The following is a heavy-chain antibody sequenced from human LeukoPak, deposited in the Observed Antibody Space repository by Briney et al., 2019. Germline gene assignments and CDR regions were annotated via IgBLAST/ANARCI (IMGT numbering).Heavy chain of an antibody. Sequence: SETLSLTCAVYGGSFSGYYWSWIRQPPGKGLEWIGYIYYSGSTNYNPSLKSRVTISVDTSKNQFSLKLSSVTAADTAVYYCARGPHSSSWYYYYYMDVWGKGTTVTVSS. CDR1: GGSFSGYY. CDR2: IYYSGST. V-gene: IGHV4-59*01. D-gene: IGHD6-13*01. J-gene: IGHJ6*03. CDR3: ARGPHSSSWYYYYYMDV.